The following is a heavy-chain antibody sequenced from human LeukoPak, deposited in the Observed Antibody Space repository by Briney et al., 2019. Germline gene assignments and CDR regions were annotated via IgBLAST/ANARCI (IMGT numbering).Heavy chain of an antibody. D-gene: IGHD6-13*01. J-gene: IGHJ4*02. CDR2: IYSGGST. Sequence: GGSLRLSCAASGFTVIDNHMSWVRQAPGKGLEWVSGIYSGGSTYYADSVKGRFTISRDNSKNTVYLQMNSLRAEDTAVYYCARVWYSTYFDSWGQGTLVTVSS. CDR1: GFTVIDNH. CDR3: ARVWYSTYFDS. V-gene: IGHV3-53*01.